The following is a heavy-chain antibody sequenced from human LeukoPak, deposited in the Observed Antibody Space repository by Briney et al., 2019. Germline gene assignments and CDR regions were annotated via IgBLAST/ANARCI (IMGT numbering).Heavy chain of an antibody. CDR3: ARDFGYCSGGSCYTRMDV. V-gene: IGHV3-7*01. CDR2: IKEDGGEK. Sequence: GGSLRLSCAASGFTFSSNWMSWVRQAPAKGLAGVSNIKEDGGEKNYVDSVKGRFIISRDNAKNSLYLQMNSLRAEDTAVYYCARDFGYCSGGSCYTRMDVWGKGTTVTVSS. J-gene: IGHJ6*03. D-gene: IGHD2-15*01. CDR1: GFTFSSNW.